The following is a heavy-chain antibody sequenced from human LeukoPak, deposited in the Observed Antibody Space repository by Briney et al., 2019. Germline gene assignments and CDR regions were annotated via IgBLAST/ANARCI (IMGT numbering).Heavy chain of an antibody. J-gene: IGHJ4*02. CDR1: GGSISSSIYY. V-gene: IGHV4-39*01. CDR2: IHYTGST. D-gene: IGHD3-22*01. Sequence: SETLSLTCTVSGGSISSSIYYWGWIRQPPGKGLEWIGNIHYTGSTYSNPSLKSRITISVDTSKNQFSLKLSSVTAADTAVYYCARVSGSYQYFDYWGQGTLVTVSS. CDR3: ARVSGSYQYFDY.